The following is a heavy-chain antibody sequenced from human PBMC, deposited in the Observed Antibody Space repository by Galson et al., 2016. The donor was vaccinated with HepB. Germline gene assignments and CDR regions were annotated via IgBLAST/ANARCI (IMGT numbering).Heavy chain of an antibody. V-gene: IGHV4-34*01. D-gene: IGHD5-18*01. Sequence: SETLSLTCTVYGGSFNNYYWAWIRQSPGKGLEWMGEINHLGTTSDNPSLKSRVTISVDSSKKQFSLSLSSVTAADTAKYYCVRRSRTEYSNGYAWSFDYWGQGSLVIVSS. CDR2: INHLGTT. CDR1: GGSFNNYY. J-gene: IGHJ4*02. CDR3: VRRSRTEYSNGYAWSFDY.